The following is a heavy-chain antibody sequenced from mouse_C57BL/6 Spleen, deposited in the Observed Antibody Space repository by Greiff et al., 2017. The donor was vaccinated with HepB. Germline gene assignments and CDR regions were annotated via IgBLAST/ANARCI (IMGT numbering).Heavy chain of an antibody. CDR3: ARGVLLRSFDY. Sequence: VQLQQPGAELVKPGASVKLSCKASGYTFTSYWMQWVKQRPGQGLEWIGEIDPSDSYTNYNQKFKGKATLTVDTSSSTAYMQLSSLTSEDSAVYYCARGVLLRSFDYWGQGTTLTVSS. V-gene: IGHV1-50*01. D-gene: IGHD1-1*01. CDR2: IDPSDSYT. J-gene: IGHJ2*01. CDR1: GYTFTSYW.